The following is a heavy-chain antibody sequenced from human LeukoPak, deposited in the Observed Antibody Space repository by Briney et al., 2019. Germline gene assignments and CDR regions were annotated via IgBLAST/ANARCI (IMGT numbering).Heavy chain of an antibody. V-gene: IGHV3-23*01. Sequence: GGSLRLSCAASGFTFSSYAMSWVRQAPGKGLEWVSAISGSGGSTYYADSVKGRFTISRDNSKNTLYLQMNSLGAEDMAVYYCAKDRPIFGVVKGNDYWGQGTLVTVSS. D-gene: IGHD3-3*01. CDR1: GFTFSSYA. J-gene: IGHJ4*02. CDR3: AKDRPIFGVVKGNDY. CDR2: ISGSGGST.